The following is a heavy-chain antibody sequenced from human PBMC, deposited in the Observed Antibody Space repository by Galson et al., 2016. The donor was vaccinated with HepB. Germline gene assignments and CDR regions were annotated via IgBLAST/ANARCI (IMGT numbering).Heavy chain of an antibody. J-gene: IGHJ4*02. V-gene: IGHV5-51*01. Sequence: QSGAEVKKPGESLKISCKGSGSRFTSYWIAWVRQMPGKGLERMGTIYPGDSDTRYSPSFQGQVTIPVDKSNSTAYLQWSSLKASDTAMYYCARHELHSNSWYIDYWGQGTLVTVSS. D-gene: IGHD6-13*01. CDR1: GSRFTSYW. CDR3: ARHELHSNSWYIDY. CDR2: IYPGDSDT.